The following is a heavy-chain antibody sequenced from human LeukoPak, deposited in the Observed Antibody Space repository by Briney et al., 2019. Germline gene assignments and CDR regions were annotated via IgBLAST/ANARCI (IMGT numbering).Heavy chain of an antibody. J-gene: IGHJ1*01. CDR1: GGSMRSSSNY. D-gene: IGHD6-6*01. CDR2: IYYIGIT. Sequence: SETLSLTCNVSGGSMRSSSNYWGWIRQSPGKGLEWIGSIYYIGITYYKAALKSRVSISVDTSKNQFSLRLNSVTAADTAVYYCARLLQFNSSSRFPQHWGLGTLVTVS. V-gene: IGHV4-39*01. CDR3: ARLLQFNSSSRFPQH.